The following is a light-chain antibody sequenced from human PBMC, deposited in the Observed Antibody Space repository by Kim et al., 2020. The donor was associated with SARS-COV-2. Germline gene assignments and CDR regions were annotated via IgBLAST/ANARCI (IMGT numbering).Light chain of an antibody. CDR1: NSDVGIYNL. CDR3: CSYAGRDTFVL. CDR2: DVN. J-gene: IGLJ2*01. V-gene: IGLV2-23*02. Sequence: QSALTQPASVSGSPGQSITISCSGTNSDVGIYNLVSWFQHHPDKAPKLIIYDVNKRPSGVSDRFSGSKSANTASLTISGLQSEDEADYFCCSYAGRDTFVLFDEGTQLTV.